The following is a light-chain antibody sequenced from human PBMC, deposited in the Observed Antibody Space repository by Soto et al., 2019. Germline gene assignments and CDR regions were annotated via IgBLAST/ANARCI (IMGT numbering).Light chain of an antibody. J-gene: IGKJ2*01. Sequence: DIPMTQSPSSLSASVGDEVTITCRASQIISTYLNWYQQKPGKAPKLLINAALTLQAGVPPRFSASGSGTDFTLTITGLHPEDFATYYCQESFSTLYTFGQGTKVEIK. CDR3: QESFSTLYT. V-gene: IGKV1-39*01. CDR2: AAL. CDR1: QIISTY.